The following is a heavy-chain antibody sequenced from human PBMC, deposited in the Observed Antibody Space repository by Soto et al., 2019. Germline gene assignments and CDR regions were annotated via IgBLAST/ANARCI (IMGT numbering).Heavy chain of an antibody. J-gene: IGHJ1*01. Sequence: QVQLVQSGAEVKKPGSSVKVSCKASGGTFSSYAISWVRQAPGQGLEWMGGIIPIFGTANYAQKFQGRVTCTADESTSTANMELSSLRSEDTAVYYCARPPKGAVADSEYFQHWGQGTLVTVSS. CDR1: GGTFSSYA. D-gene: IGHD6-19*01. CDR2: IIPIFGTA. V-gene: IGHV1-69*12. CDR3: ARPPKGAVADSEYFQH.